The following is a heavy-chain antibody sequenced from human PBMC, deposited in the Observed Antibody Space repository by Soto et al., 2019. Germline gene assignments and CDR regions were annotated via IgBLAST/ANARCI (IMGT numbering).Heavy chain of an antibody. Sequence: PGESLKISCKGSGYSFTSYWIGSVCQMPGKGLEWMGIIYPGDSDTRYSPSFQGQVTTSADKSISTAYLQWSSLKASDTAMYYCATPLDDLVSDAAFDIRGQGTMVTVSS. CDR3: ATPLDDLVSDAAFDI. D-gene: IGHD5-12*01. J-gene: IGHJ3*02. CDR1: GYSFTSYW. V-gene: IGHV5-51*01. CDR2: IYPGDSDT.